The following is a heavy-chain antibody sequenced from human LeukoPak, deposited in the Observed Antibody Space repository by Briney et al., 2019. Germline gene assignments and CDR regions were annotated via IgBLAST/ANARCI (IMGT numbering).Heavy chain of an antibody. CDR3: VSTIDGNYWYFDL. Sequence: GGSLRLSCAASGLTVSSNYMSWVRQAPGKRLEWVSVIYSGGSTYYADSVKGRFTISRDNSKNTLYLQMNSLRAEDTAVYYCVSTIDGNYWYFDLWGRGTLVTVSS. J-gene: IGHJ2*01. CDR1: GLTVSSNY. V-gene: IGHV3-53*01. D-gene: IGHD5-24*01. CDR2: IYSGGST.